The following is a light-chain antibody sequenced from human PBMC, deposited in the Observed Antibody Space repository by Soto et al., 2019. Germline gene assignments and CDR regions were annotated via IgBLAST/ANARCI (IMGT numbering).Light chain of an antibody. V-gene: IGLV2-14*01. CDR2: EVT. CDR1: SSDVGSNNF. Sequence: QSALTQPASVSGSPGQSITMSCTGTSSDVGSNNFVSWFQLHPGKAPKLMIYEVTNRPSGVSYRFSGSKSGNTASLTISGLQAEDEADYYCSSFTTTNTWVFGGGTKVTVL. CDR3: SSFTTTNTWV. J-gene: IGLJ3*02.